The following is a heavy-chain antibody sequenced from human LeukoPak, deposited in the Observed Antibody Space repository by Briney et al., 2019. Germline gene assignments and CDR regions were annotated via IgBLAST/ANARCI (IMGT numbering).Heavy chain of an antibody. CDR2: IYYSGST. D-gene: IGHD5-18*01. Sequence: SETLSLTCTVSGGSISSSSYYWGWIRQPPGTGLEWIGSIYYSGSTYYNPSLKSRVTTSVDTSKNQFSLKLSSVTAADTAVYYCASRSSSGYSYGYREDYWGQGTLVTVSS. V-gene: IGHV4-39*01. CDR3: ASRSSSGYSYGYREDY. CDR1: GGSISSSSYY. J-gene: IGHJ4*02.